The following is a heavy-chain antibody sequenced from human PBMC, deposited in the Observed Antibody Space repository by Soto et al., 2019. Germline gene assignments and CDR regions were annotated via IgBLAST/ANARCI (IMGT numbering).Heavy chain of an antibody. D-gene: IGHD1-1*01. CDR3: ARGKSLEN. Sequence: GASVKVSCKASGYTFSSYDINWVRQATGQGLEWMGWMNPNSGNTGYAQNFQGRVTMTRDTSITTAYMELSSLRSEDTAVYYCARGKSLENWGQGTPVTVSS. V-gene: IGHV1-8*01. CDR1: GYTFSSYD. CDR2: MNPNSGNT. J-gene: IGHJ4*02.